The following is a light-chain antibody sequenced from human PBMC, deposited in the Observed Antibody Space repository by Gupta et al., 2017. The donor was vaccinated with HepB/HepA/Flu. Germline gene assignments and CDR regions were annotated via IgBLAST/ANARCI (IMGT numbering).Light chain of an antibody. CDR2: LAS. Sequence: DIQMSQSPSTLSASVGNRVTITCQANQDINDSLNLYQKRAGKAPKLLISLASNFEGGLPGIFSGRGGGTNFPLTISNLQPEVCATYYWQEFDRPLTFGPGTKVDL. CDR1: QDINDS. J-gene: IGKJ3*01. CDR3: QEFDRPLT. V-gene: IGKV1-33*01.